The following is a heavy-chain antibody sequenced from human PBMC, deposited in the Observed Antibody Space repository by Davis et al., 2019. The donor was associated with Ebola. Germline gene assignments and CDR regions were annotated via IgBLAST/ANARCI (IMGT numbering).Heavy chain of an antibody. CDR1: GGSISSYY. CDR3: ARGRRAEYFQH. Sequence: PSETLSLTCTVSGGSISSYYWSWIRQPPGKGLEWIGYLYYSGSTNYNPSLKSRVTISVDTSKNQFSLKLSSVTAADTAVYYCARGRRAEYFQHWGQGTLVTVSS. J-gene: IGHJ1*01. V-gene: IGHV4-59*12. CDR2: LYYSGST.